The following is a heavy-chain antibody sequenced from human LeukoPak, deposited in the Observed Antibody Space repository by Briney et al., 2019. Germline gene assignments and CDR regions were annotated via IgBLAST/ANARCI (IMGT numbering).Heavy chain of an antibody. V-gene: IGHV3-23*01. CDR2: ISGSDGAT. CDR1: GFTFSAYG. CDR3: AKDMRGVVLVPRAYYFDS. Sequence: GGSLRLSCVGSGFTFSAYGMSWVRQAPGKGLESVSSISGSDGATSYADPVKGRFTISRDNSKNTLYLQMNSLRAEDTAVYYCAKDMRGVVLVPRAYYFDSWGQGTLVTVSS. J-gene: IGHJ4*02. D-gene: IGHD2-8*02.